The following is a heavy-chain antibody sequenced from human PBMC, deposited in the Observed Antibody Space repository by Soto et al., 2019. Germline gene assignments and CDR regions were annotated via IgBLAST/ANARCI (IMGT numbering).Heavy chain of an antibody. D-gene: IGHD3-10*01. CDR2: INSDGSST. CDR3: ARAPTRDYGSGSYYYPFDY. J-gene: IGHJ4*02. V-gene: IGHV3-74*01. CDR1: GFTFSSYW. Sequence: GGSLRLSCAASGFTFSSYWMHWVRQAPGKGLVWVSRINSDGSSTSYADSVKGRFTISRDNAKNTLYLQMNSLRAEDTAVYYCARAPTRDYGSGSYYYPFDYWGKGTLVPGAS.